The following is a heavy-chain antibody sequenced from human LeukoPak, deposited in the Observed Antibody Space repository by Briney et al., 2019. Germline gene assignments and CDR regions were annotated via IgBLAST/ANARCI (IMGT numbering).Heavy chain of an antibody. CDR3: AVGWLTTVVTPFNAFDI. CDR1: GGTFSSYA. Sequence: ASVKVSCKASGGTFSSYAFTWVRQAPGQGLEWMGWISAYNGNTNYAQKFQGRVTMTRDTSISTAYMELSRLRSDDTAVYYCAVGWLTTVVTPFNAFDIWGQGTMVTVSS. CDR2: ISAYNGNT. D-gene: IGHD4-23*01. J-gene: IGHJ3*02. V-gene: IGHV1-2*02.